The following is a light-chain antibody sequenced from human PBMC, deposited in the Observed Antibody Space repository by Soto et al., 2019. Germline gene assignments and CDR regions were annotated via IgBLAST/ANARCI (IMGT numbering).Light chain of an antibody. V-gene: IGKV2-28*01. Sequence: DVVMTQSPLSLPVTPGEPSSISCRSIQILLHSNGYNYLAWFLQKAGQSPQLLIYGASTRATGVPDRFSGTGSGTEFTLTISSLKSEDYAVYYCQQYKSWPPITFGQGTRLEI. CDR1: QILLHSNGYNY. CDR3: QQYKSWPPIT. CDR2: GAS. J-gene: IGKJ5*01.